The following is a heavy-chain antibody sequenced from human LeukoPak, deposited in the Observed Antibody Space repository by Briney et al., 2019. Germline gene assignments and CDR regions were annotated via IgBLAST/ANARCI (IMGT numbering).Heavy chain of an antibody. D-gene: IGHD2-15*01. CDR2: ISAYNGNT. J-gene: IGHJ4*02. CDR3: ARRYCSGGSCWEDY. Sequence: ASVKVSCKASGYTFTSHGISWVRQAPGQGLEWMGWISAYNGNTNYAQKLQGRVTMTTDTSTSTAYMELRSLRSDDTAVYYCARRYCSGGSCWEDYWGQGTLVTVSS. CDR1: GYTFTSHG. V-gene: IGHV1-18*01.